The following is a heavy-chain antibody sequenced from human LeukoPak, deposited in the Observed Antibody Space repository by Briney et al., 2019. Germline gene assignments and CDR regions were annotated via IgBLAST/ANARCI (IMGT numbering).Heavy chain of an antibody. Sequence: PGKLLRLCCAAAGFSFNNYAMYLVRQAPGKGLEWVALISYEGGDKYYAESMRGRITISRDNAENTLYLQMNNLRPDDTAFYFCVKEGVEYSYSYGDYWGQGTLVTVSS. D-gene: IGHD3-16*01. J-gene: IGHJ4*02. V-gene: IGHV3-30*18. CDR1: GFSFNNYA. CDR2: ISYEGGDK. CDR3: VKEGVEYSYSYGDY.